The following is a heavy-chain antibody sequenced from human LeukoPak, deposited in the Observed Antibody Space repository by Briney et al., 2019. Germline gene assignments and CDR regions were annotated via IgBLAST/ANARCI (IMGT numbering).Heavy chain of an antibody. J-gene: IGHJ4*02. D-gene: IGHD5-12*01. V-gene: IGHV3-7*04. CDR2: INQDGSQK. CDR1: GFTFSRFW. CDR3: ARDPYSDDDYGGY. Sequence: GGSLRLSCAASGFTFSRFWMSWVRQARGKGLEWLANINQDGSQKNYVDSVKGRFTISRDNAKNSLYLQMSSLRPEDTAVYYCARDPYSDDDYGGYWGQGTLVTVSP.